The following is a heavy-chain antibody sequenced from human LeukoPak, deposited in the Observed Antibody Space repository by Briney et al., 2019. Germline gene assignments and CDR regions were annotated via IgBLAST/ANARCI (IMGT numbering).Heavy chain of an antibody. CDR3: AKWGGYDILTGYYDSDY. J-gene: IGHJ4*02. V-gene: IGHV3-23*01. Sequence: PGASLSLSCAASGFIFSNYAMSWVRQAPGKGLEWVSAIVGRGSSTYYADSVKGRFTISRDNSKNTLYLQLNRLRAEDTAVYYCAKWGGYDILTGYYDSDYWGQGTLVTVSS. CDR2: IVGRGSST. CDR1: GFIFSNYA. D-gene: IGHD3-9*01.